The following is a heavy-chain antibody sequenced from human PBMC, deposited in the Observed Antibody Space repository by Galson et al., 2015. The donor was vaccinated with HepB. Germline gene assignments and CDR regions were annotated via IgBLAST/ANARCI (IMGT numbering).Heavy chain of an antibody. CDR3: ARPNMDHEGSYCFDY. J-gene: IGHJ4*02. V-gene: IGHV1-69*13. D-gene: IGHD3-10*01. CDR1: GVTFSNFA. Sequence: SVKVSCKASGVTFSNFAISWVRQAPGQGLEWMGSIIPMFGVLHLARKFQGRVMMTADASTNTAYMELSSLRSEDTAVYFCARPNMDHEGSYCFDYWGQGTPVTVSS. CDR2: IIPMFGVL.